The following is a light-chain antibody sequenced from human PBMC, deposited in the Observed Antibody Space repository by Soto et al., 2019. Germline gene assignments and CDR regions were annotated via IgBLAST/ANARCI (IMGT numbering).Light chain of an antibody. Sequence: DIQMTQSPSSLSASVGDRVTITCRASQRISGCLTWYQQRAGKAPKLLIYDASSLESGVPSRFSGSGSGTEFTLTTGGLQPDDFLACYCRQYSCYSPLTFGHGTMVDIK. J-gene: IGKJ1*01. CDR1: QRISGC. V-gene: IGKV1-5*01. CDR2: DAS. CDR3: RQYSCYSPLT.